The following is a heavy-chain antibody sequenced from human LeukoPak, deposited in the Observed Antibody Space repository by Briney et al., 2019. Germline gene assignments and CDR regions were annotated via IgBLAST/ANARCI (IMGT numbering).Heavy chain of an antibody. D-gene: IGHD3-3*01. CDR2: IYSGGST. J-gene: IGHJ3*02. V-gene: IGHV3-66*02. CDR1: GFTVSKNY. CDR3: ARDFDAFDI. Sequence: GGSLRLSCTASGFTVSKNYMSWVRQAPGKGLEWVSVIYSGGSTYYADSVKGRFTIPRDNSKNTLYLQMNSLRTEDTAVYYCARDFDAFDIWAQGTMVTVSS.